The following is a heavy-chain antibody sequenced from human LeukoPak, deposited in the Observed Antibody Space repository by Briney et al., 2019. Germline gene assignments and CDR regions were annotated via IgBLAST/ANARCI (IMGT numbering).Heavy chain of an antibody. Sequence: SETLSLTCTVSGGSISSYYWSGIRQPPGKGLEWIGYIYYSGSTNYNPSLKSRVTISVDTSKNQFSLKLSSVTAADTAVYYCARLGGYGDSLDYWGQGTLVTVSS. V-gene: IGHV4-59*08. D-gene: IGHD4-17*01. J-gene: IGHJ4*02. CDR3: ARLGGYGDSLDY. CDR2: IYYSGST. CDR1: GGSISSYY.